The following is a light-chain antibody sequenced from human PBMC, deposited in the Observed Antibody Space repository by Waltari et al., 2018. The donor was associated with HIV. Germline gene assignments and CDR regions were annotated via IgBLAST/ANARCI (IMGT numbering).Light chain of an antibody. CDR2: LDS. Sequence: EIVLTKSPLSLSVTPAEPASISCTSSQTLLHSNGYNYLDWYLQKPGQPPQLLIYLDSNRASGVPDRFSGSGSGTNFTLKISRVEVEDVGTYFCMQTLQTPPTFGQGTKLDIK. J-gene: IGKJ2*01. V-gene: IGKV2-28*01. CDR3: MQTLQTPPT. CDR1: QTLLHSNGYNY.